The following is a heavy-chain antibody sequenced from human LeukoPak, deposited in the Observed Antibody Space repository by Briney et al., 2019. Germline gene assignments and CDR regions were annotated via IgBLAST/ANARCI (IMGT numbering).Heavy chain of an antibody. D-gene: IGHD4-17*01. J-gene: IGHJ5*02. CDR2: IYYSGST. V-gene: IGHV4-39*07. CDR1: GGSISSGSYY. Sequence: NASETLSLTCTVSGGSISSGSYYWSWIRQPPGKGLEWIGSIYYSGSTYYNPSLKSRVTISVDTSKNQFSLKLSSVTAADTAVYYCARDWRTVTSFGRWFDPWGQGTLVTVSS. CDR3: ARDWRTVTSFGRWFDP.